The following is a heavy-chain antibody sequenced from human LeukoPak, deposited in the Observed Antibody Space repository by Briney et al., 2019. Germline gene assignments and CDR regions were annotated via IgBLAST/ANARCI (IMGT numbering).Heavy chain of an antibody. CDR3: ARAVAAAGTGFDY. CDR1: GFTFISYS. D-gene: IGHD6-13*01. Sequence: GGSLRLSCAASGFTFISYSMNWVRQAPGKGLEWVSSISSSSSYIYYADLVKGRFTISRDNAKNSLYLQMNSLRAEDTAVYYCARAVAAAGTGFDYWGQGTLVTVSS. J-gene: IGHJ4*02. V-gene: IGHV3-21*01. CDR2: ISSSSSYI.